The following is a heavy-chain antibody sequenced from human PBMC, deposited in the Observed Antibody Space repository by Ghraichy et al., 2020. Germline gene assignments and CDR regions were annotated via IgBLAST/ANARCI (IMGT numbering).Heavy chain of an antibody. CDR3: ARQEGYDQHAGEFDP. V-gene: IGHV4-39*01. D-gene: IGHD7-27*01. CDR1: GGSISSSTYY. CDR2: IYYDGST. Sequence: SETLSLTCTVSGGSISSSTYYWGWIRQPPGQGLEWIGSIYYDGSTYYNPSLKTRVTLSVDTSKNQFSLTLSSVTAADTAVYYCARQEGYDQHAGEFDPWGQGTLGTVSS. J-gene: IGHJ5*02.